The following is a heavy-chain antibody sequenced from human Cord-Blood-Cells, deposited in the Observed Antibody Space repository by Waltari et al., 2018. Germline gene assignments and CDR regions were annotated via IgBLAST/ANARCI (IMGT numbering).Heavy chain of an antibody. V-gene: IGHV3-30*03. CDR2: ISYDGSNK. CDR1: GFNFHSHC. D-gene: IGHD2-2*01. J-gene: IGHJ6*03. CDR3: ARISTSCYEPCYYYMDV. Sequence: GFNFHSHCIHLVRQAPGQGLEWVAVISYDGSNKYYADSVKGRFTISRDNSKNTLYLQTNSLRAEDTAVYYCARISTSCYEPCYYYMDVWGKGTTVTVSS.